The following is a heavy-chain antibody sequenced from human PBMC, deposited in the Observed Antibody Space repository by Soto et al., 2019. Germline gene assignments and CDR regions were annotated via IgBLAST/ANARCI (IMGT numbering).Heavy chain of an antibody. CDR3: ARKTARGAFDI. J-gene: IGHJ3*02. CDR1: GGSISSHY. CDR2: MYYSGST. Sequence: QVQLQESGPGLVKPSETLSLTCTVSGGSISSHYWSWIRQPPGKGLEWIGYMYYSGSTNDNPSLKSRVTISVDTCKNQISLKLSSVTAADTAVYYCARKTARGAFDIWGQGTMVTVSS. V-gene: IGHV4-59*11.